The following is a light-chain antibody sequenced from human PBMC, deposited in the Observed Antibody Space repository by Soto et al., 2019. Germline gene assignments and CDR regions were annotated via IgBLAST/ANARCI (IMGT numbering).Light chain of an antibody. CDR2: LGS. Sequence: DIVMTQSPLSLPVTPGEPASISCRSSQFLLHSNGYSCLDWSLQKPGQSPQLLIYLGSNRASGVPDRFSGSGSGTDFTLKISRVEAEDVGVYYCMQALQTPPWTFGQGTKVEIK. J-gene: IGKJ1*01. CDR3: MQALQTPPWT. CDR1: QFLLHSNGYSC. V-gene: IGKV2-28*01.